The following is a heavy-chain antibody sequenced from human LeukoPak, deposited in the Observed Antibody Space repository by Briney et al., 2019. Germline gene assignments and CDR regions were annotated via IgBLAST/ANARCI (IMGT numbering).Heavy chain of an antibody. CDR3: ARAYDSGSYYYYYYYMDV. V-gene: IGHV1-18*01. J-gene: IGHJ6*03. CDR2: ISAYNGNT. Sequence: GASVKVSCKASGYTFTSYGISWVRQAPGQGLEWMGWISAYNGNTNYAQKLQGRVTMTTDTSTSTAYMELRSLRSDDTAVYYCARAYDSGSYYYYYYYMDVWGKGTTVTVSS. CDR1: GYTFTSYG. D-gene: IGHD1-26*01.